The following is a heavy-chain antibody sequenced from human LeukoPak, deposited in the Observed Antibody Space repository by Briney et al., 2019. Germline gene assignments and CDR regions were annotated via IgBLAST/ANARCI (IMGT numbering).Heavy chain of an antibody. Sequence: SETLSLTCTVSGGSISSSSYYWGWIRQPPGEGLEWIGSIYYSGSTYYNPSLKSRVTISVDTSKNQFFLNLRSVTAADTAVYYCARVPRIEAGATGDWFDPWGQGTVVTVSS. CDR2: IYYSGST. CDR3: ARVPRIEAGATGDWFDP. CDR1: GGSISSSSYY. V-gene: IGHV4-39*07. D-gene: IGHD6-13*01. J-gene: IGHJ5*02.